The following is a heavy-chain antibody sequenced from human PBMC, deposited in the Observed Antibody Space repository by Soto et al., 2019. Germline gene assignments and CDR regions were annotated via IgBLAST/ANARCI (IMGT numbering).Heavy chain of an antibody. CDR3: ARDGNYYDSSGYVDWYFDL. V-gene: IGHV4-59*01. CDR1: GGSISSYY. CDR2: IYYSGST. J-gene: IGHJ2*01. D-gene: IGHD3-22*01. Sequence: QVQLQESGPGLVKPSETLSLTCTVSGGSISSYYWSWIRQPPGKGLEWIGYIYYSGSTNYNPSLKSRVTISVDTSKDQFSLKLSSVTAADTAVYYCARDGNYYDSSGYVDWYFDLWGRGTLVTVSS.